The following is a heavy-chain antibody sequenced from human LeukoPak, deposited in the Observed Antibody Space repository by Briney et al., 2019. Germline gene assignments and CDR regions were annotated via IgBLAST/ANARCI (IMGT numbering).Heavy chain of an antibody. V-gene: IGHV3-23*01. CDR2: ISVRGGSI. CDR3: AKEEGYYYDSGGYYVEYFQH. CDR1: GFTFGSYG. Sequence: GGSLRLSCVASGFTFGSYGMSWVRQAPGKGLEWVSGISVRGGSIDYADSVKGRFTVSRDNSKNTLFLQMNSLRAEDTAVYYCAKEEGYYYDSGGYYVEYFQHWGQGTLVTVSS. D-gene: IGHD3-22*01. J-gene: IGHJ1*01.